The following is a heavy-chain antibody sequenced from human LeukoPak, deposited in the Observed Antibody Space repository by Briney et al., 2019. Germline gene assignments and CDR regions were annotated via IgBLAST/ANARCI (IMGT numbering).Heavy chain of an antibody. CDR1: GFTFSSYG. J-gene: IGHJ4*02. CDR2: IWYDGSNK. CDR3: AKDRDCTNGVCFLGY. V-gene: IGHV3-33*06. Sequence: PGGSLRLSCAASGFTFSSYGMHWVRQAPGKGLEWVAVIWYDGSNKYYADSVKGRFTISRDNSKNMLYLQMNSLRAEDTAVYYCAKDRDCTNGVCFLGYWGQGTLVTVSS. D-gene: IGHD2-8*01.